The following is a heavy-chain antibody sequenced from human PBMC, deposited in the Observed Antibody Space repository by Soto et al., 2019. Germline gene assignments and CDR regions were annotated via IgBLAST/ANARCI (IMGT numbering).Heavy chain of an antibody. CDR3: ARGIAAECHFDY. Sequence: ASVKVSCKASGYTLTTYDINWVRQATGQRPEWMGWINASNGNTRYSQKFQGRVTITRDTSASTAYMELSSLRSEDTAVYYCARGIAAECHFDYWGQGTLVTVSS. V-gene: IGHV1-3*01. CDR1: GYTLTTYD. D-gene: IGHD6-13*01. CDR2: INASNGNT. J-gene: IGHJ4*02.